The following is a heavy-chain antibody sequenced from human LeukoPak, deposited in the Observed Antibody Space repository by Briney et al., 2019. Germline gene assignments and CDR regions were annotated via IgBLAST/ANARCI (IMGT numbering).Heavy chain of an antibody. CDR1: GGSISSSSYH. V-gene: IGHV4-39*07. J-gene: IGHJ4*02. CDR2: IYYSGTS. D-gene: IGHD1-26*01. CDR3: ARGQTIVGATGDF. Sequence: SETLSLTCSVSGGSISSSSYHWGWIRQPPGKGLEWLGSIYYSGTSYYNPSLKSRVTISVDTSKNQFSLKLSSVTAADTAVYYCARGQTIVGATGDFWGQGTLVTVSS.